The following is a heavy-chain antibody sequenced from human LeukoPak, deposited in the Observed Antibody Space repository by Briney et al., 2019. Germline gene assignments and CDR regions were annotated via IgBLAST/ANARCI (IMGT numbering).Heavy chain of an antibody. CDR3: AREVYSSSSYYFDY. CDR1: GFTFSSYE. V-gene: IGHV3-48*03. CDR2: ISYSGSTI. D-gene: IGHD6-13*01. J-gene: IGHJ4*02. Sequence: GGSLRLSCAASGFTFSSYEMNWVRQAPGKGLEWVSYISYSGSTIYYADSVKGRFTSSRDDAKNSLYLQMNSLRAEDTAVYYCAREVYSSSSYYFDYWAQGTLVTVSA.